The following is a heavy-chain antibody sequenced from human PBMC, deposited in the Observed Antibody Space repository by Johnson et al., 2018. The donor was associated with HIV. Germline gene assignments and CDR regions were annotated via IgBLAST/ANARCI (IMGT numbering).Heavy chain of an antibody. D-gene: IGHD2-2*01. CDR1: GFTFSSYA. Sequence: VQLVESGGDLVQPGGSLRLSCAASGFTFSSYAMSWVRQAPGKGLEWVSGINWNGGSTGYADSVKGRFTISRDNAKNSLYLQMNSLRADDTAVYYCARAAIGVLPAGAFDIWGRGTMVTVSS. CDR3: ARAAIGVLPAGAFDI. J-gene: IGHJ3*02. V-gene: IGHV3-20*04. CDR2: INWNGGST.